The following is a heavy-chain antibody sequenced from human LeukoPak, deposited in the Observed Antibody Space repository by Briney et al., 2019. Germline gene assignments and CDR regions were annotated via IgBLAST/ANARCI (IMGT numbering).Heavy chain of an antibody. D-gene: IGHD2-2*01. CDR3: AREGVVPAATMNY. CDR2: IIPIFGTA. CDR1: GGTFSSYA. J-gene: IGHJ4*02. Sequence: SVKVSCKASGGTFSSYAISWVRQAPGQGLEWMGGIIPIFGTANYAQKFQGRVTITADESTSTAYMELSSLRSEDTAVYYCAREGVVPAATMNYWGQGTLVTVSS. V-gene: IGHV1-69*13.